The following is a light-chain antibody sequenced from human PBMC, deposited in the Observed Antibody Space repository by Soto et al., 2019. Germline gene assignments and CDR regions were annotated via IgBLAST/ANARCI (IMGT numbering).Light chain of an antibody. Sequence: DIQMTPSRSTLSASVLYIVNIIFRASQSISSWLALYQQTPGKAPKFLIYKASSLESGVPSRFSGSGSVTEITLTISSLQPDDFATYYCQKYNSYLWKFGQGTKVAIK. V-gene: IGKV1-5*03. CDR2: KAS. CDR3: QKYNSYLWK. CDR1: QSISSW. J-gene: IGKJ1*01.